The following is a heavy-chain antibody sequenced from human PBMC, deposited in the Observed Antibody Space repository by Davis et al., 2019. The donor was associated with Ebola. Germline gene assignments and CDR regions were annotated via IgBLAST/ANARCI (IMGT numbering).Heavy chain of an antibody. CDR3: ARDVTMIVVVISYGMDV. CDR2: INAGNGNT. D-gene: IGHD3-22*01. CDR1: GYTFTSYA. J-gene: IGHJ6*02. V-gene: IGHV1-3*01. Sequence: ASVKVSCKASGYTFTSYAMHWVRQAPGQRLEWMGWINAGNGNTKYSQKFQGRVTITRDTSASTAYMELSSLRSEDTAVYYCARDVTMIVVVISYGMDVWGQGTTVTVSS.